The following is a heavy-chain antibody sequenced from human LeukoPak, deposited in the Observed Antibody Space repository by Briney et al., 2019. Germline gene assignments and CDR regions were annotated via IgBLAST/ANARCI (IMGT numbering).Heavy chain of an antibody. CDR3: ARALVDYYDSSGYYYDY. V-gene: IGHV4-4*07. CDR1: GGSISSYY. Sequence: SETLSLTCSVSGGSISSYYWSWIRQPAGKGLEWIGRISPSGRTNYNSSLKSRVTISVDKSKNQFSLKLTSLTAADTALYYCARALVDYYDSSGYYYDYWGQGTLVTVSS. CDR2: ISPSGRT. D-gene: IGHD3-22*01. J-gene: IGHJ4*02.